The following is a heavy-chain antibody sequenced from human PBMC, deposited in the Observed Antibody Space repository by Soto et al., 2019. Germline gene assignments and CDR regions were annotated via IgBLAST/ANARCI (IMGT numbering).Heavy chain of an antibody. V-gene: IGHV3-9*01. D-gene: IGHD4-17*01. CDR1: GFTFDDYA. J-gene: IGHJ3*02. CDR3: AKDIGGYGDYASGAFDI. Sequence: GGSLRLSCAASGFTFDDYAMHWVRQAPGKGLEWVSGISWNSGSIGYADSVKGRFTISRDNAKNSLYLQMNSLRAEDTALYYCAKDIGGYGDYASGAFDIWGQGTMVTVSS. CDR2: ISWNSGSI.